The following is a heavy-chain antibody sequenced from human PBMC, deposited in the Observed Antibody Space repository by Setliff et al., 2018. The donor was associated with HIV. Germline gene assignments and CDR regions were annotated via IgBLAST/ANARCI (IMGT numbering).Heavy chain of an antibody. CDR2: ISGSGDNT. Sequence: GGSLRLSCAASGFTFSNYAMSWVRRAPGKGLEWVSAISGSGDNTYYADSVKGRFTISRDNSKNTPYLEINSLRDEDTAVYYCAKDGLVGAAGRFDYWGQGTLVTVSS. CDR1: GFTFSNYA. V-gene: IGHV3-23*01. D-gene: IGHD6-13*01. CDR3: AKDGLVGAAGRFDY. J-gene: IGHJ4*02.